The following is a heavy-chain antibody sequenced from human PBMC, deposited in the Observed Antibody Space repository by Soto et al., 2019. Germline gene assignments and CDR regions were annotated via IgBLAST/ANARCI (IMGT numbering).Heavy chain of an antibody. D-gene: IGHD3-3*01. CDR3: ARARKGSGSDYYYHYGMDV. V-gene: IGHV4-30-4*01. J-gene: IGHJ6*04. Sequence: LSLTCTVSGGSISSDDYYWSWIRQAPGRGLEWIGYIHSSGSTNYNPSLKSRVTISVHTSKNQFSLKLSSVTAADTAVYYCARARKGSGSDYYYHYGMDVWGKGTTVTVSS. CDR2: IHSSGST. CDR1: GGSISSDDYY.